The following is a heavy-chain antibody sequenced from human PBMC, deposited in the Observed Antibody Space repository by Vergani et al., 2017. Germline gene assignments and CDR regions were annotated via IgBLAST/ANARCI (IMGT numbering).Heavy chain of an antibody. CDR1: GFIFSTYA. V-gene: IGHV3-23*01. J-gene: IGHJ4*02. D-gene: IGHD2-15*01. Sequence: EVQLLESGGGLVQPGGSLRLSCTASGFIFSTYAMSWVRQAPGKGLEWVSGISASGAPTSYADSVKGRVTISRDNSKNTLYLQMKSLRPEDTAVYYCAKEGGGYCSGGTCYPEYWGQGTLVIVSS. CDR3: AKEGGGYCSGGTCYPEY. CDR2: ISASGAPT.